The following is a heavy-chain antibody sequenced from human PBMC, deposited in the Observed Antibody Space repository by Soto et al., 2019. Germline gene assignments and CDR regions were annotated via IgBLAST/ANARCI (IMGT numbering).Heavy chain of an antibody. V-gene: IGHV4-59*01. CDR3: AREDTIFGVHYGMDV. Sequence: QVQLQESGPGLVKPSETLSLTCTVSGGSISSYYWSWIRQPPGKGLEWIGHIYYSGSTNYNPSLKSRVTISVDTSKNQFSLKLSSVTAADTAMYYCAREDTIFGVHYGMDVWGQGTTVTVSS. D-gene: IGHD3-3*01. CDR2: IYYSGST. J-gene: IGHJ6*02. CDR1: GGSISSYY.